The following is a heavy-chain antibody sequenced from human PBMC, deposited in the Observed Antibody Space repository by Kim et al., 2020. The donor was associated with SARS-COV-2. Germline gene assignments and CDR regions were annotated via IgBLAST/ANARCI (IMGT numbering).Heavy chain of an antibody. CDR1: GFTFSSYS. J-gene: IGHJ5*02. V-gene: IGHV3-48*04. Sequence: GGSLRLSCAASGFTFSSYSMNWVRQAPGKGLEWVSYISSSSSTIYYADSVKGRFTISRDNAKNSLYLQMNSLRAEDTAVDYCARATGVIVVVLAATGDNWFDPWGQGTLVTVSS. D-gene: IGHD2-15*01. CDR3: ARATGVIVVVLAATGDNWFDP. CDR2: ISSSSSTI.